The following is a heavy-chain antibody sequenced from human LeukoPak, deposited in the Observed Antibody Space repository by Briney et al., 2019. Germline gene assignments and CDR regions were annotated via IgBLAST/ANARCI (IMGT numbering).Heavy chain of an antibody. CDR1: GGSISSGGYY. V-gene: IGHV4-31*03. D-gene: IGHD3-22*01. CDR3: ARATEYSDSNGYSSTAEYFQY. CDR2: IYYSGST. Sequence: SETLSLTCTVSGGSISSGGYYWSWIRQHPGKGLEWIGYIYYSGSTYYNPSLKSRVTISVDTSKNQFSLKLSSVTAADTAVYYCARATEYSDSNGYSSTAEYFQYWGQGTLVTVSS. J-gene: IGHJ1*01.